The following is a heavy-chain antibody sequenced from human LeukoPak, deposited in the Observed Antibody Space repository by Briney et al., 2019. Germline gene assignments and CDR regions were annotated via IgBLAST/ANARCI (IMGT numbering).Heavy chain of an antibody. CDR1: GGPNSSRSYY. D-gene: IGHD6-13*01. Sequence: SETLSLTCTVSGGPNSSRSYYSGWIRQPPGKGLEWIGSIYYSGSTYYNPSLKSRVTISVDTSKNQFSLKLSSVTAADTAVYYCARDSRAAAGIVYWGQGTLVTVSS. CDR3: ARDSRAAAGIVY. CDR2: IYYSGST. V-gene: IGHV4-39*02. J-gene: IGHJ4*02.